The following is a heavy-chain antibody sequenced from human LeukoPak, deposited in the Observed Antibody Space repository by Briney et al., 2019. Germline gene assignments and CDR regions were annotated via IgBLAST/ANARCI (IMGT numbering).Heavy chain of an antibody. J-gene: IGHJ4*02. CDR1: GFTFSSSA. CDR2: ISNNGGYT. CDR3: AKDHYWSIDY. Sequence: GGSLRLSCAASGFTFSSSAMSWVRQAPGKGLEWVSAISNNGGYTYYADSVKGRFTISRDIAKITLYLQMNSLRAEDTGVYYCAKDHYWSIDYWGRGTLVTVSS. V-gene: IGHV3-23*01. D-gene: IGHD3-3*01.